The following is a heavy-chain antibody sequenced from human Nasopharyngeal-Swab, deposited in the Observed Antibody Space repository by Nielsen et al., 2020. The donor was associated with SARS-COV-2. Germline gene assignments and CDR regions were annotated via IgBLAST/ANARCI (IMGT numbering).Heavy chain of an antibody. J-gene: IGHJ4*02. V-gene: IGHV4-31*02. Sequence: RQAPGKGLEWIGYIYCSGSTYYNPSLKSRVTISVDTSKNQFTLKLSSVTAADTAVYYCARYCSSTSADFDYWGQGTLVTVSS. CDR2: IYCSGST. CDR3: ARYCSSTSADFDY. D-gene: IGHD2-2*01.